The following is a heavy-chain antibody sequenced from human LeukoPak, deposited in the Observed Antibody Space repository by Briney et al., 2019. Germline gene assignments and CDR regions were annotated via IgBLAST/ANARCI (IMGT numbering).Heavy chain of an antibody. J-gene: IGHJ3*01. D-gene: IGHD2-15*01. Sequence: GSLRLSCAASGFTFTSYWMHWVRQGPGKGLVWVSRVDSDGSDTIYADSVKGRFTISRDNAKNTLYLQMNSLRAEDTAVYYCARGGYGHGFDVWGRGTMITVSS. CDR3: ARGGYGHGFDV. CDR1: GFTFTSYW. V-gene: IGHV3-74*01. CDR2: VDSDGSDT.